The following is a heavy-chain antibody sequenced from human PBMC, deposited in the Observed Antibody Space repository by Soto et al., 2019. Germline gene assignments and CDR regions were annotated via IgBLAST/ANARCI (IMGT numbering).Heavy chain of an antibody. J-gene: IGHJ4*02. Sequence: EVQLVESGGGLVQPGGSLRISCAASGFTFSNYWMSWVRQAPGKGLEWVANIKQDGSEEYYVDSVEGRFTISRDNAKNSLYLQMNSLRAEDTAVYYCARHTVYYDYIWGSYRYSHPDYWGQGTLVTVSS. CDR1: GFTFSNYW. D-gene: IGHD3-16*02. V-gene: IGHV3-7*01. CDR3: ARHTVYYDYIWGSYRYSHPDY. CDR2: IKQDGSEE.